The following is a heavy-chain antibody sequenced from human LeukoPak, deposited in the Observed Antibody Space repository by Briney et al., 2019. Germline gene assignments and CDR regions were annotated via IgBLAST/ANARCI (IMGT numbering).Heavy chain of an antibody. J-gene: IGHJ6*03. V-gene: IGHV1-2*06. D-gene: IGHD2-15*01. CDR3: LVATTGSYYYYYMDV. CDR2: INPNSGGT. Sequence: ASVKVSCKASGYTFTSYDINWVRQAPGQGLEWMGRINPNSGGTNYAQKFQGRVTMTRDTSISTAYMELSRLRSDDTAVYYCLVATTGSYYYYYMDVWGKGTTVTVSS. CDR1: GYTFTSYD.